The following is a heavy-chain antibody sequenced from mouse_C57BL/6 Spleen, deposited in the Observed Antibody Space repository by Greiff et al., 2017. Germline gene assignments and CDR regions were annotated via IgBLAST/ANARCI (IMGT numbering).Heavy chain of an antibody. J-gene: IGHJ2*01. Sequence: EVMLVESGGGLVQPGGSLSLSCAASGFTFTDYYMSWVRQPPGKALEWLGFIRNKANGYTTEYSASVKGRFTISRDNSQSILYLQMNALRAEDSATYYCARGYGNYEGNYFDYWGQGTTLTVSS. CDR1: GFTFTDYY. V-gene: IGHV7-3*01. CDR3: ARGYGNYEGNYFDY. D-gene: IGHD2-1*01. CDR2: IRNKANGYTT.